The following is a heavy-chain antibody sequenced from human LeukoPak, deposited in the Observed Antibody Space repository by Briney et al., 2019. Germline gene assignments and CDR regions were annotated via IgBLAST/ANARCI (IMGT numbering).Heavy chain of an antibody. CDR3: ARRHSSVLDP. J-gene: IGHJ5*02. CDR2: ISSSGSTI. CDR1: GFTFSSYE. D-gene: IGHD3-22*01. V-gene: IGHV3-48*03. Sequence: GGSLRLSCAASGFTFSSYEMNWVRQAPGKGLEWVSYISSSGSTIYYADSVKGRFTISRDNAKNSLYLQMNSLRVEDTAIYYCARRHSSVLDPWGQGALVTVSS.